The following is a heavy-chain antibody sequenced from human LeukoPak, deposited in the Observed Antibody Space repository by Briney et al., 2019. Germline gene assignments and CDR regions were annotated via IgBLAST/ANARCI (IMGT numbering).Heavy chain of an antibody. D-gene: IGHD1-1*01. J-gene: IGHJ4*02. V-gene: IGHV3-7*01. CDR1: GFTFSSYW. CDR3: ARDRRTGTTHPIDY. CDR2: IKQDGSEK. Sequence: PGGSLRLSCAASGFTFSSYWMSWVRQAPGKGLEWVANIKQDGSEKYYVDSVKGRFTISRDNAKNSLYLQMNSLRAEDTAVYYCARDRRTGTTHPIDYWGQGTLVTVSS.